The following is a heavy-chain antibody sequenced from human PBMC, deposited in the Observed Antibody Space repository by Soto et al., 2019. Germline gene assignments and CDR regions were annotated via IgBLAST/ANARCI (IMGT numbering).Heavy chain of an antibody. CDR1: GGSISSGDYY. D-gene: IGHD6-13*01. CDR2: IYYSGST. Sequence: PSETLSLTCTVSGGSISSGDYYWSWIRQPPGKGLEWIGYIYYSGSTYYNPSLKSRVTISVDTSKNQFSLKLSSVTAADTAVYYCARAQRGIAAAGLYYWGQGTLVTVSS. J-gene: IGHJ4*02. V-gene: IGHV4-30-4*01. CDR3: ARAQRGIAAAGLYY.